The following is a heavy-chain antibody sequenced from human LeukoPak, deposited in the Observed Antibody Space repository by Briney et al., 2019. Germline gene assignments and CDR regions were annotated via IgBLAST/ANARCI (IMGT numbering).Heavy chain of an antibody. CDR3: AKDPSLRWTKGVY. CDR1: GFTVSSNY. Sequence: GGSLRLSCAASGFTVSSNYMSWVRQAPGKGLEWVSAISGSGGSTYYADSVKGRFTISRDNSKNTLYLQMNSLRAEDTAVYYCAKDPSLRWTKGVYWGQGTLVTVSS. J-gene: IGHJ4*02. D-gene: IGHD3/OR15-3a*01. V-gene: IGHV3-23*01. CDR2: ISGSGGST.